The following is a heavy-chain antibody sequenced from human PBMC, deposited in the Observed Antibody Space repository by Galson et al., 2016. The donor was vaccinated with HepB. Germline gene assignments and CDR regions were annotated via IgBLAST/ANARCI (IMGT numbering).Heavy chain of an antibody. CDR2: ISVYTGYK. V-gene: IGHV1-18*04. D-gene: IGHD2-15*01. J-gene: IGHJ4*02. CDR3: ARDWGIYCNGTTCYSFDY. Sequence: SVKVSCKASGYSFTRHGISWVRQAPGQGLEWMGWISVYTGYKKYAQKFQDRVTMTTDTSTSTAYIELRSLRSDDTAVYYCARDWGIYCNGTTCYSFDYWGQGTLVTVSS. CDR1: GYSFTRHG.